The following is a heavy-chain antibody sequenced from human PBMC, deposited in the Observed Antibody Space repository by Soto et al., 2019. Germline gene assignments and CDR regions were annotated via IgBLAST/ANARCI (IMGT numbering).Heavy chain of an antibody. CDR3: AHSPTPITMVRGVITSSIYYYYGMDV. Sequence: SCPTLVNPTQTLTLTCTFFGFSLSTSGVGVGWVRQPPGKALEWVALIFWNDDKRYSPSLKSRLTITKDTSKNQVVLTMTNMDPVDTATYYCAHSPTPITMVRGVITSSIYYYYGMDVWGQGTTVTVSS. V-gene: IGHV2-5*01. CDR1: GFSLSTSGVG. J-gene: IGHJ6*02. CDR2: IFWNDDK. D-gene: IGHD3-10*01.